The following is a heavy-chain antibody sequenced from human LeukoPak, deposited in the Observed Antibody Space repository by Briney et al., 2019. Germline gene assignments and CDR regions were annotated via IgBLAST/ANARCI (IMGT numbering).Heavy chain of an antibody. Sequence: GGSPRLSCAASGFTFSSYAMSWVRQAPGKGLEWVSVIYSGGSTYYADSVKGRFTISRDNAKNSLYLQMNSLRAEDTAVYYCARHLGSHYYYYYGMDVWGQGTTVTVSS. V-gene: IGHV3-66*04. CDR3: ARHLGSHYYYYYGMDV. CDR1: GFTFSSYA. CDR2: IYSGGST. J-gene: IGHJ6*02.